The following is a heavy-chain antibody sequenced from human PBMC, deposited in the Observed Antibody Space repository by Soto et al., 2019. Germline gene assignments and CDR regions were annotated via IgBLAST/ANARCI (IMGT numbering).Heavy chain of an antibody. J-gene: IGHJ4*02. CDR2: TNEDGSQI. CDR1: GFTFSRSW. V-gene: IGHV3-7*01. CDR3: ARDPRNGAIDY. Sequence: EVQLVESGGDLFQRGGALRLSCAASGFTFSRSWMSWVRQAPGKGLEWVANTNEDGSQINYVDSVKGRFTASRDNAKNLLFLQMNNLRGEDTAIYYCARDPRNGAIDYWGQGTLVTVSS. D-gene: IGHD2-8*01.